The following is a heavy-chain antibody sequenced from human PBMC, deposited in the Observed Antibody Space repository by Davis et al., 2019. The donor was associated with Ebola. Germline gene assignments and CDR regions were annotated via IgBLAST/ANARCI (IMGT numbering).Heavy chain of an antibody. D-gene: IGHD3-10*01. CDR3: ARDRHYYGSGSYPIPYGMDV. Sequence: PGGSLRLSCAASGFTFSSYGMHWVRQAPGKGLEWVAVIWYDGSNKYYADSVKGRFTISRDNSKNTLYLQMNSLRAEDTAVYYCARDRHYYGSGSYPIPYGMDVWGQGTTVTVSS. J-gene: IGHJ6*02. CDR1: GFTFSSYG. CDR2: IWYDGSNK. V-gene: IGHV3-33*01.